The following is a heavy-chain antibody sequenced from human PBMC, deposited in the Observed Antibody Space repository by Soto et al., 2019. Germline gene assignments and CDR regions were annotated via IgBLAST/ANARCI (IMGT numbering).Heavy chain of an antibody. Sequence: SDTLSITCTVSGGSISSYYWSWIRQPPGKGLEWIGYIYYSGSTNYNPSLKSRVTISVDTSKNQFSLKLSSVTAADTAVYYCARDTGWFDPWGQGTLVTVS. CDR2: IYYSGST. CDR3: ARDTGWFDP. J-gene: IGHJ5*02. V-gene: IGHV4-59*01. CDR1: GGSISSYY.